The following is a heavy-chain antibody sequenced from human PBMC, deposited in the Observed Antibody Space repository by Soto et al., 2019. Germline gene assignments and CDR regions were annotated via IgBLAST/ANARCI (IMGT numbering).Heavy chain of an antibody. V-gene: IGHV3-21*01. J-gene: IGHJ2*01. D-gene: IGHD6-19*01. CDR1: GFTFSSYS. CDR3: AKDIYGPGWGYWYFDL. CDR2: ISSSSSYI. Sequence: GGSLRLSCAASGFTFSSYSMNWVRQAPGKGLEWVSSISSSSSYIYYADSVKGRFTISRDNAKNSLYLQMNSLRAEDTAVYYCAKDIYGPGWGYWYFDLWGRGTLVTVSS.